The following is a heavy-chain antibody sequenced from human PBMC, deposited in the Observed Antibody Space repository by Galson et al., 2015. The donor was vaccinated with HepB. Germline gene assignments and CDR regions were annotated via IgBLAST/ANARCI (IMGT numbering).Heavy chain of an antibody. J-gene: IGHJ4*02. CDR3: AVTGRGVMGGGSRHFDY. D-gene: IGHD3-16*01. CDR1: GYNFTTYA. V-gene: IGHV1-3*01. Sequence: SVKVSCKASGYNFTTYAIYWVRQAPGQRLEWMGWINAGNGNIKYSQKLQGRVTITRDTSASTAYMELNSLRSEDTAVYYCAVTGRGVMGGGSRHFDYWGQ. CDR2: INAGNGNI.